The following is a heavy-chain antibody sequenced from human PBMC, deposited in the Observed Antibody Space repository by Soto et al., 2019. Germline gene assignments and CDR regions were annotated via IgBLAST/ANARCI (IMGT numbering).Heavy chain of an antibody. D-gene: IGHD3-10*01. CDR2: IRSKAYGGTT. V-gene: IGHV3-49*03. J-gene: IGHJ3*02. CDR1: GFTFGDYA. CDR3: TRDYYGSGTETLDAFDI. Sequence: PGGSLRLSCTASGFTFGDYAMSWFRQAPGKGLEWVGFIRSKAYGGTTEYAASVKGRFTISRDDSKSIAYLQMNSLKTEDTAVYYCTRDYYGSGTETLDAFDIWGQGTMVTVSS.